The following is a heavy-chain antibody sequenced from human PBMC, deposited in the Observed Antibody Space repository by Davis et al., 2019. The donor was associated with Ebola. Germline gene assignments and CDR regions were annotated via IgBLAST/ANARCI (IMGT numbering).Heavy chain of an antibody. Sequence: MPSETLSLTCTVSGGSISSYYWSWIRQPPGKGLEWIGYIYYSGSTNYNPSLKSRVTISADMSKNQFSLTLKPVTTGDTAVYYCARLSNGGRIIENWGQGTLVTVSS. CDR3: ARLSNGGRIIEN. J-gene: IGHJ4*02. CDR1: GGSISSYY. CDR2: IYYSGST. D-gene: IGHD4-23*01. V-gene: IGHV4-59*01.